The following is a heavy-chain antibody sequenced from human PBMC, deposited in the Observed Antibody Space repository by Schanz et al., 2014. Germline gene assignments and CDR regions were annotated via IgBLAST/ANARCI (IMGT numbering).Heavy chain of an antibody. Sequence: QVQLQESGPGLVKPSQTLSLTCAVSGGSISSGGYSWNWIRQSPGKGLEWIGYIYYSGNTYYNPSLKSRVPISVDRSKNQFSLTLTSLTAADTAVYYCARDTTWRLDLWGRGTLVTVSS. D-gene: IGHD1-1*01. CDR3: ARDTTWRLDL. CDR2: IYYSGNT. J-gene: IGHJ2*01. CDR1: GGSISSGGYS. V-gene: IGHV4-30-2*06.